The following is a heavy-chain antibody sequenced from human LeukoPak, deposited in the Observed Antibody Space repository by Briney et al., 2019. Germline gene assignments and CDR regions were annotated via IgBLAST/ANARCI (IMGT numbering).Heavy chain of an antibody. CDR3: TADPRGLAAPHIQH. CDR1: GLTFSKAW. V-gene: IGHV3-15*01. Sequence: GGSLRLSCGASGLTFSKAWMIWVRQTPGKGLEYVGRIKSKTDAETIDYAAPVKGRFSISRDDSKDTLFLQMNSLKTEDTAVYFCTADPRGLAAPHIQHWGQGTLVTVSS. CDR2: IKSKTDAETI. J-gene: IGHJ1*01. D-gene: IGHD6-13*01.